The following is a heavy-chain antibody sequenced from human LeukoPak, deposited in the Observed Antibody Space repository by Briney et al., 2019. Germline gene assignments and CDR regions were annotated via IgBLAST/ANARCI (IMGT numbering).Heavy chain of an antibody. V-gene: IGHV3-30*03. Sequence: PGGSLRLSCAASGFTFSSYGMHWVRQAPGKGLEWVAVISYDGSNKYYADSVKGRFTISRDNSKNTLYLQMNSLRAEDTAVYYCASSYYDILTGYPNYYYYGMDVWGQGTTVTVSS. CDR3: ASSYYDILTGYPNYYYYGMDV. D-gene: IGHD3-9*01. CDR1: GFTFSSYG. CDR2: ISYDGSNK. J-gene: IGHJ6*02.